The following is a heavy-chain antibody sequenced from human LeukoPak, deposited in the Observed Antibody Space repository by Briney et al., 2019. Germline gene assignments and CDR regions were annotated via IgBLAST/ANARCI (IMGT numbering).Heavy chain of an antibody. Sequence: GGSLRLSCAASGFIVSDNFMSGVRGAPGKGPEWVSVMYRGGSRDYADSVKGRFTISRDKSKNTLYLQMGSLRVEDTAIYYCAREGVYNSPFDSWGRGTLVTVSS. V-gene: IGHV3-53*01. CDR3: AREGVYNSPFDS. CDR2: MYRGGSR. CDR1: GFIVSDNF. D-gene: IGHD1-1*01. J-gene: IGHJ4*02.